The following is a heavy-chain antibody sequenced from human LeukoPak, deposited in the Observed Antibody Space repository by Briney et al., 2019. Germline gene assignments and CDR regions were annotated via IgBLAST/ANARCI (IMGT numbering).Heavy chain of an antibody. CDR2: IYYSGST. V-gene: IGHV4-59*01. D-gene: IGHD1/OR15-1a*01. Sequence: SETLSLTCTVSGCSISSYYWSWIRQPPGKGLEWIGYIYYSGSTNYNPSLKSRVTISVDTSKNQFSLKLSSVTAADTAVYYCAREREAEQFDYWGQGTLVTVSS. CDR1: GCSISSYY. J-gene: IGHJ4*02. CDR3: AREREAEQFDY.